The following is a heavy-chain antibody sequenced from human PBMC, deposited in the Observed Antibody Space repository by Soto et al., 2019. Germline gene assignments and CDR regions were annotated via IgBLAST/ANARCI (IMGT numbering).Heavy chain of an antibody. CDR3: ARVGPPYYDFWSGYSKVDYYYGMDV. Sequence: ASVKVSCKASGYTFTSYGISWVRQAPGQGLEWMGWISAYNGNTNYAQKLQGRVTMTTDTSTSTAYMELRSLRSDDTAVYYCARVGPPYYDFWSGYSKVDYYYGMDVWGQGTTVTVSS. D-gene: IGHD3-3*01. V-gene: IGHV1-18*01. CDR2: ISAYNGNT. CDR1: GYTFTSYG. J-gene: IGHJ6*02.